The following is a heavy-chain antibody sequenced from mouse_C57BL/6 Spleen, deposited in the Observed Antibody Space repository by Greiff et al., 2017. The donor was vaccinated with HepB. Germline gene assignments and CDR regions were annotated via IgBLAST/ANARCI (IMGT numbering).Heavy chain of an antibody. V-gene: IGHV1-82*01. CDR1: GYAFSSSW. J-gene: IGHJ4*01. CDR2: IYPGDGDT. Sequence: LQESGPELVKPGASVKISCKASGYAFSSSWMNWVKQRPGKGLEWIGRIYPGDGDTNYNGKFKGKATLTADKSSSTAYMQLSSLTSEDSAVYFCAREGYYYAMDYWGQGTSVTVSS. CDR3: AREGYYYAMDY. D-gene: IGHD3-2*02.